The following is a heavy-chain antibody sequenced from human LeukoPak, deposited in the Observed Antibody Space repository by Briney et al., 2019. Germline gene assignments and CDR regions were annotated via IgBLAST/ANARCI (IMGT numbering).Heavy chain of an antibody. CDR1: GFTSSNYA. CDR2: ISGSGGSA. CDR3: AKLSGKTVAGTNYYFDY. J-gene: IGHJ4*02. V-gene: IGHV3-23*01. Sequence: GGSLRLSCAASGFTSSNYAMTWVRQAPGKGLEWVSTISGSGGSAYYADSVKGRFTISRDNSKNTLFLQMNSLRAEDTALYYCAKLSGKTVAGTNYYFDYWGQGTLVTDSS. D-gene: IGHD6-19*01.